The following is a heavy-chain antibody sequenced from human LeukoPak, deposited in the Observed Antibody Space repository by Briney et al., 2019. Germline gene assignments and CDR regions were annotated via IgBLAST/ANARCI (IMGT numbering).Heavy chain of an antibody. V-gene: IGHV3-23*01. CDR2: ISGSGVST. D-gene: IGHD6-13*01. Sequence: GSLRLSCAASGFTFSSSAMTWVRQAPGKGLEWVSSISGSGVSTYYADSVKGRFTISRDNSKNTVYLQMNSLRAEDTAVYYCAKRDDSSSWTAFDIWGQGTMVTVSS. CDR3: AKRDDSSSWTAFDI. J-gene: IGHJ3*02. CDR1: GFTFSSSA.